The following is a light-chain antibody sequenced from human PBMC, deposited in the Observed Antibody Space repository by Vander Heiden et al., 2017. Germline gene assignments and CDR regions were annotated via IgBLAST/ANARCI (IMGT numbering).Light chain of an antibody. J-gene: IGKJ1*01. V-gene: IGKV1-39*01. CDR2: GAF. CDR3: QQSYITLAWT. CDR1: QSISTY. Sequence: DMQMTQSPSSLSGSVGDRVTITCRASQSISTYLNWYQQQPGQAPKVLIYGAFILESGVPSRFSGSGSGTDFTLTIISLQPEDFGTYYCQQSYITLAWTLGQGTKVEIK.